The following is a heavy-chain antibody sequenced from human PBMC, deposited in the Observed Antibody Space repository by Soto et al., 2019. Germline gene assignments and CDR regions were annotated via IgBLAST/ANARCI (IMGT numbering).Heavy chain of an antibody. Sequence: QVQLVQSGAEVKKPGSSVKVSCKASGGTFSRSAISWVRQAPGQGLEWMGVTMRTSGRADYAQKFQGRVMITADESTGTAYMELSSLRSEDTAVYYCVRISITGTSPPRGYLDLWGRGTLVTVSS. V-gene: IGHV1-69*01. CDR2: TMRTSGRA. CDR3: VRISITGTSPPRGYLDL. CDR1: GGTFSRSA. J-gene: IGHJ2*01. D-gene: IGHD1-7*01.